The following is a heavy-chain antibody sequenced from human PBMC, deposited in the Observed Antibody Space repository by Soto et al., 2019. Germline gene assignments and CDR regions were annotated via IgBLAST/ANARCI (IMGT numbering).Heavy chain of an antibody. V-gene: IGHV3-23*01. CDR1: GFTFSSYA. J-gene: IGHJ1*01. Sequence: PGGSLRLSCAASGFTFSSYAMSWVRQDTGKGLEWVSAISGSGGSTYYADSVKGRFTISRDNSKNTLYLQMNSLRAEDTAVYYCAKTDPGYCSGGSCYLFEYFQHWGQGTLVTVSS. D-gene: IGHD2-15*01. CDR2: ISGSGGST. CDR3: AKTDPGYCSGGSCYLFEYFQH.